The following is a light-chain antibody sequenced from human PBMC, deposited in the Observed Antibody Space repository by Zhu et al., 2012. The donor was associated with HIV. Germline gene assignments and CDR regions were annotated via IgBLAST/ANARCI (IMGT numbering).Light chain of an antibody. J-gene: IGKJ2*01. CDR3: QQYSSSSWYT. CDR2: GAS. Sequence: DIVLTQSPGTLSLSPGERATLSCRASESVRSRYLAWYQQKPGQAPRLLIYGASSRATGIPDRFSGSGSGTDFTLTISRLEPEDFAVYYCQQYSSSSWYTFGQGTKAGD. CDR1: ESVRSRY. V-gene: IGKV3-20*01.